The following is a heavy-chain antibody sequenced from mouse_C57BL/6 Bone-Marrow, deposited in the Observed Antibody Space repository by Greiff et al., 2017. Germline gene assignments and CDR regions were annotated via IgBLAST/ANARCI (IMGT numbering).Heavy chain of an antibody. CDR2: IDPENGDT. V-gene: IGHV14-4*01. CDR3: TTVWYYYGLWYFDV. J-gene: IGHJ1*03. CDR1: GFNIKDAY. D-gene: IGHD1-1*01. Sequence: VQLKQSGAELVRPGASVKLSCTASGFNIKDAYMHWVKQRPEQGLEWIGWIDPENGDTEYASKFQGKATITADTSSNTAYLQLSCLTSEDTAGYYCTTVWYYYGLWYFDVWGTGTTVTVSS.